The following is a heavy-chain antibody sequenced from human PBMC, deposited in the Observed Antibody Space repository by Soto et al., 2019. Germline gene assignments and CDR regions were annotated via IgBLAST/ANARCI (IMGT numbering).Heavy chain of an antibody. Sequence: PSETLSLTCAVYGGSFSGYYWSWIRQPPGKGLEWIGEINHSGSTNYNPSLKSRVTISVDTSKNQFSLKLSSVTAADTAVYYCARGGIVVVPARGSFDPWGQGTLVTVSS. D-gene: IGHD2-2*01. J-gene: IGHJ5*02. CDR1: GGSFSGYY. V-gene: IGHV4-34*01. CDR3: ARGGIVVVPARGSFDP. CDR2: INHSGST.